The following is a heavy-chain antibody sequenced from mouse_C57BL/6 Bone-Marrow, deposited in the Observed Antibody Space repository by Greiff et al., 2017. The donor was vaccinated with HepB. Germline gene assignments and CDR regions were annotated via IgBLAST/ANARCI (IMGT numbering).Heavy chain of an antibody. D-gene: IGHD1-1*01. J-gene: IGHJ4*01. Sequence: QVQLKESGPGLVAPSQSLSITCTVSGFSLTSYAISWVRQPPGKGLEWLGVIWTGGGTNYNSALKSRLSISKDNSKSQVFLKMNRLQTDDTARYYCARRPYYYGPYYAMDYWGQGTSVTVSS. CDR1: GFSLTSYA. V-gene: IGHV2-9-1*01. CDR3: ARRPYYYGPYYAMDY. CDR2: IWTGGGT.